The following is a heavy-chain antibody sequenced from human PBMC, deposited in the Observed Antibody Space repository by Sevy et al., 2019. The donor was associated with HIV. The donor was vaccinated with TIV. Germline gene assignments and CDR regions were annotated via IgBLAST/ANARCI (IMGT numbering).Heavy chain of an antibody. CDR1: GFTVSSNY. J-gene: IGHJ4*02. Sequence: GGSLRLSCAASGFTVSSNYMSWVRQAPGKGLEWVSVIYSGGSTYYADSVKGRFTISRDNSKNTLYLQMNSLRAEDTAVYYWARVGYSYGYDYWGQGTLVTVSS. CDR3: ARVGYSYGYDY. V-gene: IGHV3-53*01. CDR2: IYSGGST. D-gene: IGHD5-18*01.